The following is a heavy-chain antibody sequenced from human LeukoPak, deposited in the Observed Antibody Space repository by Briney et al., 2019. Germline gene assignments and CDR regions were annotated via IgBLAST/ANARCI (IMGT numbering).Heavy chain of an antibody. CDR2: IYYSGST. V-gene: IGHV4-59*08. CDR3: ARPALEYSSSCWFDS. Sequence: SETLSLTCTVSGVSIRSYYWSWIRQPPGKGLEWIGYIYYSGSTNYNPSLKSRVTISVDTSKNQFSLKLSSVTAADTAVYYCARPALEYSSSCWFDSWGQGTLVTVSS. J-gene: IGHJ5*01. CDR1: GVSIRSYY. D-gene: IGHD6-6*01.